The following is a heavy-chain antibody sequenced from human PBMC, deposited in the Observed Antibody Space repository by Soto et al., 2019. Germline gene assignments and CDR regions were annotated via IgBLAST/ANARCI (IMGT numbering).Heavy chain of an antibody. CDR1: GYSFTTYW. V-gene: IGHV5-51*01. D-gene: IGHD5-18*01. J-gene: IGHJ6*03. CDR2: IYPGDSDT. CDR3: ARHLRGYNYVSDYYYYMDV. Sequence: GESLKISCKGSGYSFTTYWIGWVRQMPGKGLEWMGIIYPGDSDTRYSPSFQGQVTISADNSINTAYLQWSSLKASDTAMYYCARHLRGYNYVSDYYYYMDVWGKGTTVTVSS.